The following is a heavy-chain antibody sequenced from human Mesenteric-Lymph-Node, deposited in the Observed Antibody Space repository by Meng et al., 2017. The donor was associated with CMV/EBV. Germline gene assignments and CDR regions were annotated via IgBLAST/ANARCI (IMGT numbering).Heavy chain of an antibody. CDR1: GYTFTSYY. CDR3: ARQILNWNSGFGY. J-gene: IGHJ4*02. D-gene: IGHD1-7*01. Sequence: ASVKVSCKASGYTFTSYYMHWLRQAPGQGLEWMGIINPRGGSTSYAQKFQGRVTMTGDTSTSTVYMELSSLRSEDTAVYYCARQILNWNSGFGYWGQGTLVTVSS. CDR2: INPRGGST. V-gene: IGHV1-46*01.